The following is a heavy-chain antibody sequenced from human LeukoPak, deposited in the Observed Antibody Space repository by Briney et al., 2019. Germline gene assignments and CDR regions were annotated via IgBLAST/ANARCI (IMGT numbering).Heavy chain of an antibody. V-gene: IGHV1-2*02. CDR2: INPNSGGT. Sequence: ASVKVSCKASGYTFTDYYMHWVRQAPGQGLEWMGWINPNSGGTNYAQKFQGRVTMTRDTSISTAYMELSRLRSDDAAVYYCAREWEPYYYMDVWGKGTTVTSSS. CDR3: AREWEPYYYMDV. J-gene: IGHJ6*03. D-gene: IGHD1-26*01. CDR1: GYTFTDYY.